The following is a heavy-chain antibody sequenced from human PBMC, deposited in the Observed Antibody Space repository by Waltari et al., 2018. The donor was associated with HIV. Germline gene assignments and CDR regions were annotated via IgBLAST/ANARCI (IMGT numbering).Heavy chain of an antibody. J-gene: IGHJ5*02. Sequence: VQLVESGGGLVKPGGSLRLSCSASGFTFSSSSMNWVRQTPGKGLKWVSSIRSSSSYIYHADSVKGRFTISRDNAKTPLYLQMNSLRAEDTAVYYCARSVVVPAGGWFDPWGQGTLVTVSS. CDR1: GFTFSSSS. CDR3: ARSVVVPAGGWFDP. V-gene: IGHV3-21*01. D-gene: IGHD2-2*01. CDR2: IRSSSSYI.